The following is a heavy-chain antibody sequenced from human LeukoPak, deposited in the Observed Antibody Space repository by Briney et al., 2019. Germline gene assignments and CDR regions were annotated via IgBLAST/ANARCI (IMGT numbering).Heavy chain of an antibody. J-gene: IGHJ4*02. CDR2: IYYRGST. Sequence: SETLSLTCTVSGGTISSYFRSWVRQAPGKGLEWIGYIYYRGSTNYNPSLKSRVTISIDTSENEFSLKLSPVSAADTAVYYCARQYGGYEPFDYWGQGTLVTVSS. D-gene: IGHD5-12*01. V-gene: IGHV4-59*01. CDR3: ARQYGGYEPFDY. CDR1: GGTISSYF.